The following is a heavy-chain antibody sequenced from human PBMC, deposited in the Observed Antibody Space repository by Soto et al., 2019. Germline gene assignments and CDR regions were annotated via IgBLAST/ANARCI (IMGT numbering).Heavy chain of an antibody. CDR1: GCTFSSYA. V-gene: IGHV1-69*13. J-gene: IGHJ6*02. CDR2: IIPIFGTA. CDR3: ARLYYYDSSGYLRRYYYGMDV. Sequence: SVKVSCKASGCTFSSYAISCVRQAPGQVLEWMGGIIPIFGTANYAQKFQGRVTITADESTSTAYMELSSLRSEDTAVYYCARLYYYDSSGYLRRYYYGMDVWGQGTTVTVSS. D-gene: IGHD3-22*01.